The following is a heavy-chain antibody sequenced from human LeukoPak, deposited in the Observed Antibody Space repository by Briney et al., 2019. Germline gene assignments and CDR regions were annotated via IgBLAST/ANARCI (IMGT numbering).Heavy chain of an antibody. J-gene: IGHJ5*02. CDR1: GSDFATYW. Sequence: GESLKISCKGSGSDFATYWIGWVRQMPGKGLEWVGITYPADSDTRYSPSFQGHVTISADYSISTAYLQWSSLKASDTAIYYCARTLQSYGHNYFDPWGQGTLVTVSS. CDR3: ARTLQSYGHNYFDP. V-gene: IGHV5-51*01. CDR2: TYPADSDT. D-gene: IGHD3-16*01.